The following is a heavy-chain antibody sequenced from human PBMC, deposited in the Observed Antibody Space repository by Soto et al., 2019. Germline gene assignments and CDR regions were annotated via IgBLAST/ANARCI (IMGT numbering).Heavy chain of an antibody. CDR2: ISGSGSTI. J-gene: IGHJ6*02. Sequence: GGSLRLSCAAPGFTFSSYEMNWVRQAPGKGLEWVSYISGSGSTIYYADSVKGRFTISRDNAKNSLYLQMNSLRAEDTAVYYCARDSRMDVWGQGTTVTVSS. V-gene: IGHV3-48*03. CDR3: ARDSRMDV. CDR1: GFTFSSYE.